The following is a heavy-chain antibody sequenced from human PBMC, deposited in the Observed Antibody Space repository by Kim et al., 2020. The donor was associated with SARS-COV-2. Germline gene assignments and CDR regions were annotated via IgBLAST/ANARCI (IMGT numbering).Heavy chain of an antibody. D-gene: IGHD3-3*01. CDR2: FDPEDGET. CDR1: GYTLTELS. V-gene: IGHV1-24*01. J-gene: IGHJ4*02. Sequence: ASVKVSCKVSGYTLTELSMHWVRQAPGKGLEWMGGFDPEDGETIYAQKFQGRVTMTEDTSTDTAYMELSSLRSEDTAVYYCATSLPWSGYSPLDYWGQGTLVTVSS. CDR3: ATSLPWSGYSPLDY.